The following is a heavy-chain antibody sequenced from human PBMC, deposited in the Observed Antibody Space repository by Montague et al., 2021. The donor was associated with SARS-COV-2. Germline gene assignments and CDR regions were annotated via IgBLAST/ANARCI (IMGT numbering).Heavy chain of an antibody. CDR1: GFTFSKYD. D-gene: IGHD1-20*01. V-gene: IGHV3-23*01. J-gene: IGHJ4*01. CDR2: NSIAGDT. CDR3: AKDVNWSDGN. Sequence: SLRLSCAASGFTFSKYDMNWLRQAPGKGLEWVSVNSIAGDTNYAASFRGRFTISRDNSKNTVYLQMNSLRAEDTAMYYCAKDVNWSDGNWGQGTMVTVSS.